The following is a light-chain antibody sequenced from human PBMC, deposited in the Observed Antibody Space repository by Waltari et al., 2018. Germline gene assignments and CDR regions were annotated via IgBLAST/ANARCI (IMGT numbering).Light chain of an antibody. V-gene: IGKV4-1*01. Sequence: DIVMTQSPDSLTVSLGERATINCKSSQSVLFSSDNKNYLAWYQQKPGQPPKLLIYWASTRGSGVPDRFSGSGSGTDFTLTISSLQAEDVAVYFCQQYYIAQYTFGQGTKLEIK. CDR3: QQYYIAQYT. J-gene: IGKJ2*01. CDR1: QSVLFSSDNKNY. CDR2: WAS.